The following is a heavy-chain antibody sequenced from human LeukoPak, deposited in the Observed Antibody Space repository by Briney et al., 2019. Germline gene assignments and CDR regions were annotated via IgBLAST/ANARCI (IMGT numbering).Heavy chain of an antibody. CDR2: IYYSGST. J-gene: IGHJ4*02. CDR3: ARDGPDCSGGSCYSD. D-gene: IGHD2-15*01. Sequence: SETLSLTCTVSGGSISTYYWSWIRQPPGKGLEWIGSIYYSGSTYYNPSLKSRVTISVDTSKNQFSLKLSSVTAADTAVYYCARDGPDCSGGSCYSDWGQGTLVTVSS. CDR1: GGSISTYY. V-gene: IGHV4-59*12.